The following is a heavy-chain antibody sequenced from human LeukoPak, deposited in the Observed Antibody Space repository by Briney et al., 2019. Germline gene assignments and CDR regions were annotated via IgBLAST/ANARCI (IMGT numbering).Heavy chain of an antibody. CDR2: IYHSGST. CDR1: GGSITSSSYY. Sequence: SETLSLTCTVSGGSITSSSYYWGWIRQPPGKGLEWIGTIYHSGSTYYNPSLKSRVTISVDTSKNQFSLKLSSVTAADTAVYYCARDRGYYDSSGPLYYFDYWGQGTLVTVSS. J-gene: IGHJ4*02. CDR3: ARDRGYYDSSGPLYYFDY. V-gene: IGHV4-39*02. D-gene: IGHD3-22*01.